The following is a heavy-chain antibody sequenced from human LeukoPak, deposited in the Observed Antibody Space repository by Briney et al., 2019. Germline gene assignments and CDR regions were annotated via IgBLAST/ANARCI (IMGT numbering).Heavy chain of an antibody. Sequence: PSETLSLTCTVSGGSISSSSYYWGWIRQPPGKGLEWIGSIYYSGSTYYNPSLKSRVTISVDTSKNQFSLKLSSVTAADTAVYYCAFMDYVWGSYLFRNDYWGQGTLVTVSS. V-gene: IGHV4-39*07. CDR3: AFMDYVWGSYLFRNDY. D-gene: IGHD3-16*02. J-gene: IGHJ4*02. CDR1: GGSISSSSYY. CDR2: IYYSGST.